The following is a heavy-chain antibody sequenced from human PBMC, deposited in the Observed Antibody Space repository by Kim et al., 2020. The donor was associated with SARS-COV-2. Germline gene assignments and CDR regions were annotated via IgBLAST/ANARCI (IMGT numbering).Heavy chain of an antibody. CDR1: GFTVSSNY. V-gene: IGHV3-66*01. Sequence: GGSLRLSCAASGFTVSSNYMSWVRQAPGKGLEWVSVIYSGGSTYYADSVKGRFTIARDNSKNTLYLQMTSLRAEDTAVYYCARDSNRVSTIWDGMDVWGQGTTVTISS. CDR2: IYSGGST. J-gene: IGHJ6*02. CDR3: ARDSNRVSTIWDGMDV. D-gene: IGHD5-12*01.